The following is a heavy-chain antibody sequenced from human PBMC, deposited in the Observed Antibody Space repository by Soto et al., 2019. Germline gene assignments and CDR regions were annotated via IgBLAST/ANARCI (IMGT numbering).Heavy chain of an antibody. J-gene: IGHJ6*02. CDR2: IWYDGSNK. CDR1: GFTLSSYG. Sequence: PGGSLRLSCAASGFTLSSYGIHWVRHAPSKRQAWVAVIWYDGSNKYYADSVKGRFTISRDNSKNTLYLQMNSLRAEDTAVYYFARDRILNYVYYGMDVWGQGTKVTVSS. CDR3: ARDRILNYVYYGMDV. D-gene: IGHD1-7*01. V-gene: IGHV3-33*01.